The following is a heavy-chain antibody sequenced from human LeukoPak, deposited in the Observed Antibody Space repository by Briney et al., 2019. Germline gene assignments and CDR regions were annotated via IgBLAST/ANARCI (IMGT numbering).Heavy chain of an antibody. D-gene: IGHD1-26*01. V-gene: IGHV5-51*01. CDR1: GYTCYC. Sequence: TGESLKISCKVSGYTCYCIGWVRQMPGKGLEWMGIIYPGDSGPTYSPSFQGQVTISVDKSINTAYLQWSSLQASDTAMYYCGMSGDRVPLQDDVFDVWGQGTMVTVST. CDR3: GMSGDRVPLQDDVFDV. CDR2: IYPGDSGP. J-gene: IGHJ3*01.